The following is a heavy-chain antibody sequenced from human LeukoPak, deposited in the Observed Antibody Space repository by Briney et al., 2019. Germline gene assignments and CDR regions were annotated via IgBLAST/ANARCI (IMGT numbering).Heavy chain of an antibody. CDR2: IYSGGST. J-gene: IGHJ4*02. V-gene: IGHV3-66*02. CDR1: GFTVSSNY. D-gene: IGHD3-9*01. CDR3: ARGANYDILTGYMYYFDY. Sequence: GGSLRLSCAASGFTVSSNYVSWVRQAPGKGLEWVSVIYSGGSTYYADSVKGRFTISRDNSKNTLYLQMNSLRAEDTAVYYCARGANYDILTGYMYYFDYWGQGTLVTVSS.